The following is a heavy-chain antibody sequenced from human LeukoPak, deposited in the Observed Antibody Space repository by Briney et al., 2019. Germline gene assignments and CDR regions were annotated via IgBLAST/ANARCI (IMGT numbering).Heavy chain of an antibody. J-gene: IGHJ5*02. Sequence: SETLSLTCTVSGVSISSYYWSWIRQPPGKGLEWIGYIYYSGSTNYNPSLKSRVTISVDTSKNQFSLKLSSVTAADTAVYYCARDFGRYDFWSGYPDGGNWFDPWGQGTLVTVSS. CDR1: GVSISSYY. D-gene: IGHD3-3*01. V-gene: IGHV4-59*01. CDR3: ARDFGRYDFWSGYPDGGNWFDP. CDR2: IYYSGST.